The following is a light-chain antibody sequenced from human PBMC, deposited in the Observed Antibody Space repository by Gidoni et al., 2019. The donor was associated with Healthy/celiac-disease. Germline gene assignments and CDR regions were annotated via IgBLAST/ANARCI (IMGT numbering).Light chain of an antibody. CDR2: AAS. V-gene: IGKV1-39*01. CDR3: QQSYSTPRT. Sequence: DIQMTQSPSSLSAPVGDRVTITCRASQSISSYLNWYQQKPGKAPTLLIYAASSLQSGVPSRFSGSGSGTDFTLTISSLQPEDFATYYCQQSYSTPRTFGQGTKVEIK. J-gene: IGKJ1*01. CDR1: QSISSY.